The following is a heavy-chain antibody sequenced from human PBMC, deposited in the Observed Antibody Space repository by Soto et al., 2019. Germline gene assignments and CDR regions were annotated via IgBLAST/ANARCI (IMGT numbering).Heavy chain of an antibody. V-gene: IGHV3-33*01. D-gene: IGHD3-10*01. Sequence: GGSLRLSCAASGFTFSSYGMHWVRQAPGKGLEWVAVIWYDGSNKYYADSVKGRFTISRDNSKNTLYLQMNSLRAEDTAVYYCARDLDYYGSGSQLGGIDYWGQGTLVTVSS. CDR1: GFTFSSYG. CDR2: IWYDGSNK. CDR3: ARDLDYYGSGSQLGGIDY. J-gene: IGHJ4*02.